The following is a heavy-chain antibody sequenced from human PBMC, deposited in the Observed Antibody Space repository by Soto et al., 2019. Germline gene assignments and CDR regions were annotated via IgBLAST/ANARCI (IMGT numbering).Heavy chain of an antibody. CDR2: ISGYNGNT. CDR3: ARIDIVVVVAGFSFDY. CDR1: GYTFTSYG. V-gene: IGHV1-18*01. D-gene: IGHD2-15*01. J-gene: IGHJ4*02. Sequence: QVQLVQSGAEVKKPGASVKVSCKASGYTFTSYGISWVRQAPGQGLEWMGWISGYNGNTNYAEKLQGRVTMTTDTSTTTAYMELRSLRSDDTAVYYCARIDIVVVVAGFSFDYWGQGTLVTVSS.